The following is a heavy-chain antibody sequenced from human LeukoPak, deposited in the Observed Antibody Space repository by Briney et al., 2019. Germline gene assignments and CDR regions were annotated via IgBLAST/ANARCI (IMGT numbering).Heavy chain of an antibody. J-gene: IGHJ4*02. CDR1: GFTFDDYA. Sequence: GGSLRLSCAASGFTFDDYAMHWVRQAPGKGLEWVSGISWNSGSIGYADSVKGRFTISRDNAKNSLYLQMNSLRAEDTALYYCAKDPFPVGRLVYFDYWGQGTLVTVSS. D-gene: IGHD4-23*01. CDR3: AKDPFPVGRLVYFDY. V-gene: IGHV3-9*01. CDR2: ISWNSGSI.